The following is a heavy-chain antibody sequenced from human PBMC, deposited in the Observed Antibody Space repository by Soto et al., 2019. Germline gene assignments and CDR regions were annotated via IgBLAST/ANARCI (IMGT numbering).Heavy chain of an antibody. J-gene: IGHJ3*02. D-gene: IGHD3-16*02. CDR1: GGSISSYY. CDR3: ARGRDYDYIWGSYRYQVAFDI. CDR2: IYYSGST. V-gene: IGHV4-59*01. Sequence: LTCTVSGGSISSYYWSWIRQPPGKGLEWIGYIYYSGSTNYNPSLKSRVTISVDTSKNQFSLKLSSVTAADTAVYYCARGRDYDYIWGSYRYQVAFDIWGQGTMVTVSS.